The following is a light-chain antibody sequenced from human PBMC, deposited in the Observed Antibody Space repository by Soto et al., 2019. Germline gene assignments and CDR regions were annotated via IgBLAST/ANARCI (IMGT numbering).Light chain of an antibody. CDR1: SSDVGGYNF. V-gene: IGLV2-14*01. CDR3: TSYTTSGTRL. Sequence: QSVLPQPASVSGSPGQSITISCTGTSSDVGGYNFVSWYQQHPGKAPRLIIYEVTNRPSGVSARFSGSKSANTASLTISGLQSEDEDDYYCTSYTTSGTRLLGTGTKLTVL. J-gene: IGLJ1*01. CDR2: EVT.